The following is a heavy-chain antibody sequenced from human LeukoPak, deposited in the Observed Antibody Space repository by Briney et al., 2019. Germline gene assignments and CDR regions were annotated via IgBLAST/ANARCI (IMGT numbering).Heavy chain of an antibody. V-gene: IGHV3-23*01. D-gene: IGHD6-13*01. CDR2: INNSGGNI. Sequence: GGSLRLSCAASGFTFSSYWMSWVHQAPGKGLEWVSSINNSGGNIKDADSVKGRFTISRDNSKNTLYLQMNSLRAEDTAVYYCAKDQQLPGYWGQGTLVTVSS. CDR3: AKDQQLPGY. CDR1: GFTFSSYW. J-gene: IGHJ4*02.